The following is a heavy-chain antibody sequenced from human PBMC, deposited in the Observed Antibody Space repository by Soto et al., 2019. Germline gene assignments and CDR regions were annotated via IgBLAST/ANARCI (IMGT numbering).Heavy chain of an antibody. CDR2: IYHGGTT. CDR1: GYSISSGSY. CDR3: AKAHVIVVAGSTFDY. J-gene: IGHJ4*03. V-gene: IGHV4-38-2*02. Sequence: PSETLSLTCTVSGYSISSGSYWGWIRQPPGKGPEWIARIYHGGTTFHNPSLKSRVTVSVDKSNSQFSLKLRSVTAADTAVYYCAKAHVIVVAGSTFDYWGHGTLVTVSS. D-gene: IGHD6-19*01.